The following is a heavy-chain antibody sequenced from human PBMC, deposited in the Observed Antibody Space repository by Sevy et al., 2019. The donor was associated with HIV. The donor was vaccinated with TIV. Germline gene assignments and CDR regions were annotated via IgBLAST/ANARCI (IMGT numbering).Heavy chain of an antibody. V-gene: IGHV3-7*01. CDR2: IKQDGSEK. J-gene: IGHJ4*02. CDR1: GFTFSSYW. D-gene: IGHD3-22*01. Sequence: GGSLRLSCAASGFTFSSYWMSWVRQAPGKGLEWVANIKQDGSEKYYVDSVKGRFTISRDNAKNSLYLQMNSLRAEDTAVYYCARDYYYDSTSYSDYWGQGTLVTVSS. CDR3: ARDYYYDSTSYSDY.